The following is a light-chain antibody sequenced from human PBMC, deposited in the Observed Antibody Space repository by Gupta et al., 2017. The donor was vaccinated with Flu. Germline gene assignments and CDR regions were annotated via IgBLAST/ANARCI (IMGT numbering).Light chain of an antibody. CDR3: GTWDNSLGYSRV. Sequence: QSVLTQPPSVSAAPGQKVTISCSGSSSNIGPNLVSWYQQVPGTAPKLLIYDNNKRSSGIPDRFSGSKSGTSATLGITGLQTGDEADYYCGTWDNSLGYSRVFGGGTKVIVL. V-gene: IGLV1-51*01. J-gene: IGLJ3*02. CDR2: DNN. CDR1: SSNIGPNL.